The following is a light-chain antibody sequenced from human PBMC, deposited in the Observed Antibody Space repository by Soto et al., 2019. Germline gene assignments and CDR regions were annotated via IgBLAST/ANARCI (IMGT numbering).Light chain of an antibody. V-gene: IGKV3-20*01. CDR1: QSVSSKY. Sequence: EIVLTQSPGTLSLSPGERATLSCRASQSVSSKYLAWYQQKPGQAPRLLIYGASSRATGIPDRFSGSGSGTDFTLTISRLEPEDFAIYHCQQYGSSLPWAFGQGTKVDIK. J-gene: IGKJ1*01. CDR2: GAS. CDR3: QQYGSSLPWA.